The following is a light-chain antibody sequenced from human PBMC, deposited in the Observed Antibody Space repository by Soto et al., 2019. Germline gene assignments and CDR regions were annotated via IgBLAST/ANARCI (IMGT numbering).Light chain of an antibody. Sequence: EIVLTPSPATLSVSPGVRATVSCRASENVRTFVDWYQQKPGQAPRLLIYGASNRATGIPARFSGSGSGTDFTLTISDLEPEDFAVYYCQQHSHWPPWTFGQGTKVDIK. V-gene: IGKV3-11*01. CDR2: GAS. CDR3: QQHSHWPPWT. CDR1: ENVRTF. J-gene: IGKJ1*01.